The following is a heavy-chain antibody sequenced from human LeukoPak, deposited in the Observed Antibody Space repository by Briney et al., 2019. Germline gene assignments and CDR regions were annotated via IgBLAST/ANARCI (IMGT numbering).Heavy chain of an antibody. CDR1: GYTFTSYD. J-gene: IGHJ3*02. Sequence: GASVKVSCKASGYTFTSYDINWVRQATGQGLEWMGWMNPNSGNTGYAQKFQGRVTITRNNSISTAYMELSSLRSEDTAVYYCARGPTVPLLRKTEDLDAFDIWGQGTMVTVSS. CDR2: MNPNSGNT. CDR3: ARGPTVPLLRKTEDLDAFDI. D-gene: IGHD1-14*01. V-gene: IGHV1-8*03.